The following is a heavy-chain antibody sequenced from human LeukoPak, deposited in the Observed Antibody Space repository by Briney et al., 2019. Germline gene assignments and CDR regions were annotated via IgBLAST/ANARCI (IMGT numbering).Heavy chain of an antibody. V-gene: IGHV3-23*01. CDR2: MSGSGDGT. J-gene: IGHJ6*03. CDR1: GFAFSTFA. CDR3: AKMMGQRLYDYCMDV. D-gene: IGHD3-16*01. Sequence: GGSLRLSCAASGFAFSTFAMSWVRQAPGKGLEWVSAMSGSGDGTYYADSVKGRFTISRDNSKNTLYLQMNSLRAEDTAVYYCAKMMGQRLYDYCMDVWGKGTTVTVSS.